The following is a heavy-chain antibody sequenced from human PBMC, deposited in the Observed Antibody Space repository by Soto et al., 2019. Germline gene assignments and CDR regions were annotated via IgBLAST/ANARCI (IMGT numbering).Heavy chain of an antibody. D-gene: IGHD4-17*01. CDR3: TRRYGDYTDDAFDI. J-gene: IGHJ3*02. V-gene: IGHV3-49*03. Sequence: AAGFTFGDYAMSWFRQAPGKGLEWVGFIRSKAYGGTTEYAASVKGRFTISRDDSKSIAYLQMNSLKTEDTAVYYCTRRYGDYTDDAFDIWGQGTMVTVSS. CDR1: GFTFGDYA. CDR2: IRSKAYGGTT.